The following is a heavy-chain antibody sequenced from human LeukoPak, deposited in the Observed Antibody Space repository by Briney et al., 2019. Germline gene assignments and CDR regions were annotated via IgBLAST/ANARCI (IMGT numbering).Heavy chain of an antibody. D-gene: IGHD6-19*01. J-gene: IGHJ5*02. CDR3: ARDPVADIAVAGTVEDWFDP. CDR1: GYTFTGYY. CDR2: INPNSGGT. Sequence: ASVKVSCKASGYTFTGYYMHWVRQAPGQGLEWMGWINPNSGGTNYAQKFQGRVTMTRDTSISTAYMELSRLGSDDTAVYYCARDPVADIAVAGTVEDWFDPWGQGTLVTVSS. V-gene: IGHV1-2*02.